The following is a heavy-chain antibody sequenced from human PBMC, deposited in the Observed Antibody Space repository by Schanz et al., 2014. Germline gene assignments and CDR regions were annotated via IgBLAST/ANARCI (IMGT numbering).Heavy chain of an antibody. V-gene: IGHV1-18*01. J-gene: IGHJ4*02. D-gene: IGHD3-9*01. Sequence: QVQLVQSGAEVKKPGASVKVSCKASGYAFTSYGISWVRQAPGQGLEWMGWISAYNGNTKYPQKLQGRVTMTTDTSTSTVYMELRSLRSEDTAVYYCARDAADFYDILTEEDYWGQGTLVTVSS. CDR2: ISAYNGNT. CDR1: GYAFTSYG. CDR3: ARDAADFYDILTEEDY.